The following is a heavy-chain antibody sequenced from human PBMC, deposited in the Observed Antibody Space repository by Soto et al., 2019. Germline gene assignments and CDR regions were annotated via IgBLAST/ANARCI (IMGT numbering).Heavy chain of an antibody. Sequence: EVQLVESGGRLVQPGGSLRLSCAASGFIFSSYWMSWVRQAPGKGLEWVANINYYRSEKYYVDSVEGRFTISRDNARNSLYLQMNSLRGEDTAVYYCASSEVTQSWDHWGQGALVTVSS. J-gene: IGHJ4*02. CDR2: INYYRSEK. D-gene: IGHD4-4*01. CDR3: ASSEVTQSWDH. V-gene: IGHV3-7*01. CDR1: GFIFSSYW.